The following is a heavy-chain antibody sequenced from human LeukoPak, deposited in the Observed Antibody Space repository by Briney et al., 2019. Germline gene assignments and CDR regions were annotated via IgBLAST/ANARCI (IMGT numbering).Heavy chain of an antibody. CDR3: AKSVAIYFYYGLDV. CDR2: ISGSGSST. D-gene: IGHD3-3*01. CDR1: GFTFSSYA. J-gene: IGHJ6*02. Sequence: GGSLRLSCAASGFTFSSYAMSWVRQPPGEWLGWVSAISGSGSSTYYADSVKGRFTISRDNSKNTLFLQMNSVRAEDTAPYYCAKSVAIYFYYGLDVWGQGTTVTVSS. V-gene: IGHV3-23*01.